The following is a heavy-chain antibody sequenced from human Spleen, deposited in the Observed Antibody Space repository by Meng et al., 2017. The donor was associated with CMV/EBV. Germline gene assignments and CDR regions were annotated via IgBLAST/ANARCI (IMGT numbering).Heavy chain of an antibody. CDR3: ARDPDSAVCENCSS. D-gene: IGHD6-13*01. J-gene: IGHJ4*02. V-gene: IGHV7-4-1*02. CDR1: GDTFTSYA. Sequence: RVRLRSRVKKAEIPEKVSCKDSGDTFTSYAMKWVRHAAGPGLEWMEWINTNTWSPTYAQDFTVRYVFALDTSLSTAYLQISSLKAEYTAVYYFARDPDSAVCENCSSWGQGTLVTVSS. CDR2: INTNTWSP.